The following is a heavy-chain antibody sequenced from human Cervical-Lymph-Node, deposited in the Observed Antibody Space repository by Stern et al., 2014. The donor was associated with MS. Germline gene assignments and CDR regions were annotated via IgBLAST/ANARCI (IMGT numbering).Heavy chain of an antibody. CDR3: AHRRSYYDSESYYNAFDY. CDR1: GFSLSTSGVG. J-gene: IGHJ4*02. D-gene: IGHD3-10*01. V-gene: IGHV2-5*02. CDR2: IYWDADT. Sequence: QITLKESGPTLVKPTQTLTLTCTFSGFSLSTSGVGVGWIRQPPGKALEWIALIYWDADTYYSPPLKSRLTIAKDTSKNQVVRTMTNMDPVDTATYYCAHRRSYYDSESYYNAFDYWGQGTLVTVSS.